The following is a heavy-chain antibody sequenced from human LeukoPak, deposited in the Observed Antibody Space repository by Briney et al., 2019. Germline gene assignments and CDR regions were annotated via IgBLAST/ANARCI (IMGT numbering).Heavy chain of an antibody. CDR1: GFTFSHYW. D-gene: IGHD6-25*01. Sequence: GGALRLSCAGSGFTFSHYWMHGVRQVPGKGRVWVSHINNDGSSTTYADSVKGRFTISRDNAKNTLYLQMNSLRAEDTAVYYCARERSGWLFDYWGQGTLVTVSS. CDR2: INNDGSST. J-gene: IGHJ4*02. V-gene: IGHV3-74*01. CDR3: ARERSGWLFDY.